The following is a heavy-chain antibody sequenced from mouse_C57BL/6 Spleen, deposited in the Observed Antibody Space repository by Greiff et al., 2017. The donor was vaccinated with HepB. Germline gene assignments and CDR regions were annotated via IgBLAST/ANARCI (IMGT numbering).Heavy chain of an antibody. CDR2: ISSGSSTI. V-gene: IGHV5-17*01. D-gene: IGHD2-4*01. Sequence: EVQRVESGGGLVKPGGSLKLSCAASGFTFSDYGMHWVRQAPEKGLEWVAYISSGSSTIYYADTVKGRFTISRDNAKNTLFLQMTSLRSEDTAMYYCASPYDYDDGYWYFDVWGTGTTVTVSS. CDR3: ASPYDYDDGYWYFDV. J-gene: IGHJ1*03. CDR1: GFTFSDYG.